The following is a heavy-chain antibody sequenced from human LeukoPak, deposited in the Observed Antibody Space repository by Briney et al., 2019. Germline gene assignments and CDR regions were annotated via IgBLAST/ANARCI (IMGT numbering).Heavy chain of an antibody. CDR1: GFTFDDYG. Sequence: GGSLRLSCAASGFTFDDYGMSWVRQAPGKGLEWVSSIQWNDDSTGYADSVKGRFTISRDNAKNSLYLQMNSLRAEDTALYYCARDSDYYSSGWSPWDYWGQGTLVTVSS. CDR3: ARDSDYYSSGWSPWDY. D-gene: IGHD6-19*01. V-gene: IGHV3-20*04. J-gene: IGHJ4*02. CDR2: IQWNDDST.